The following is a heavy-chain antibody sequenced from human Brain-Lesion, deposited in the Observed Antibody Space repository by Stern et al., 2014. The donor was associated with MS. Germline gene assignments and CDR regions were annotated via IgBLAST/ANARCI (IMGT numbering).Heavy chain of an antibody. CDR1: GGSISNGNYY. CDR3: ARAPREDFRSGFYTGRLLY. CDR2: ISTSGTP. V-gene: IGHV4-61*02. D-gene: IGHD3-3*01. J-gene: IGHJ4*02. Sequence: QVQLQESGPGLLQPSQTLSLICNVSGGSISNGNYYWNWIRQPAGKGLEWIGRISTSGTPDYNPSLKTRVTISSDTSKNQISLRLTSVTAADTAVYYCARAPREDFRSGFYTGRLLYWGQGTLVTVSS.